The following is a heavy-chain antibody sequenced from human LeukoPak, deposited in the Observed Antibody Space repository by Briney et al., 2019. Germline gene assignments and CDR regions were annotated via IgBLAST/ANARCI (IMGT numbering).Heavy chain of an antibody. Sequence: GASVKVSCKASGYTFTSYGISWVRQAPGQGLEWMGWISAYNGNTNYAQKLQGRVTMTTDTSTSTAYMELRSLRSDDTAVYYCARNPLDYYDSSGYYYYYYMDVWGKGTTVTVSS. J-gene: IGHJ6*03. D-gene: IGHD3-22*01. CDR2: ISAYNGNT. CDR1: GYTFTSYG. V-gene: IGHV1-18*01. CDR3: ARNPLDYYDSSGYYYYYYMDV.